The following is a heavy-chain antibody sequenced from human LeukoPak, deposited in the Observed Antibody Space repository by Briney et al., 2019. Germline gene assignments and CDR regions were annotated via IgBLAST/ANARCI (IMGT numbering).Heavy chain of an antibody. CDR3: ARARGYSGYDLYYDISGYDYFDY. CDR2: IYTSMST. CDR1: GGSISSYY. Sequence: SGTLSLTRTVRGGSISSYYWSWIRQPPRKGLEWIGHIYTSMSTNYNPSLKSRVTISVDTSKNQFSLKLRSVTAADTAVYYCARARGYSGYDLYYDISGYDYFDYWGQGTLVTVSS. V-gene: IGHV4-4*09. J-gene: IGHJ4*02. D-gene: IGHD5-12*01.